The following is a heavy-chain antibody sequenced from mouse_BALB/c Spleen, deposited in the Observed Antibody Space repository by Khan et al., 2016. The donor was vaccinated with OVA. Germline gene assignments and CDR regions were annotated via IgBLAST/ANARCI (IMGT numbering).Heavy chain of an antibody. CDR1: GFTLSTYA. D-gene: IGHD2-14*01. CDR2: ISSGGST. CDR3: AREAYRYDEYYFDY. Sequence: EVELVESGGDSVKPGGSLKLSCAVSGFTLSTYAMSWVRQTPEKRLEWVASISSGGSTYYPDSVKGRFTISRDNARNIVYLQMTSLRSEDMAMYYCAREAYRYDEYYFDYWGQGTTLTVSS. J-gene: IGHJ2*01. V-gene: IGHV5-6-5*01.